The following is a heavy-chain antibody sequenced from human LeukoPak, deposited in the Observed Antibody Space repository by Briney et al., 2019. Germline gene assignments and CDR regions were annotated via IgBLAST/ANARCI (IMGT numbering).Heavy chain of an antibody. Sequence: GGSLRLSCAASGLTFSSYAMSWVRQAPGKGLDWVSAISGSGGSTYYADSVKGRFTISRDNSKNTLYLQMNSLRAEDTAVYYCAAQWLLHGAFDIWGQGTMVTVSS. CDR3: AAQWLLHGAFDI. V-gene: IGHV3-23*01. D-gene: IGHD6-19*01. CDR2: ISGSGGST. J-gene: IGHJ3*02. CDR1: GLTFSSYA.